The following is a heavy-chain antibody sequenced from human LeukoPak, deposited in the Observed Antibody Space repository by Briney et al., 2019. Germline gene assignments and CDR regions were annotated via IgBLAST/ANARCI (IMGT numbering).Heavy chain of an antibody. Sequence: PSQTLSLTCTVSGGSISSGDYYWSWIRQPPGKGLEWIGYIYYSGSTYYNPSLKSRVTISVDKSKNQFSLKLSSVTAADTAVYYCARVPPDFWSGYYHYYYYMDVWGKGTTVTVSS. CDR1: GGSISSGDYY. CDR2: IYYSGST. V-gene: IGHV4-30-4*01. CDR3: ARVPPDFWSGYYHYYYYMDV. J-gene: IGHJ6*03. D-gene: IGHD3-3*01.